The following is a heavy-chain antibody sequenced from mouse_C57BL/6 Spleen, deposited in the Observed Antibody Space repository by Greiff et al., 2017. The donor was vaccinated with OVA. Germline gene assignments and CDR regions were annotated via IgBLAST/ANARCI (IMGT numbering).Heavy chain of an antibody. CDR2: ISYDGSN. V-gene: IGHV3-6*01. D-gene: IGHD1-1*01. J-gene: IGHJ1*03. Sequence: EVKLMESGPGLVKPSQSLSLTCSVTGYSITSGYYWNWIRQFPGNKLEWMGYISYDGSNNYNPSLKNRISITRDTSKNQFFLKLNSVTTEDTATYYCARDEGLRYGSSPYCDVWGTGTTVTVSS. CDR1: GYSITSGYY. CDR3: ARDEGLRYGSSPYCDV.